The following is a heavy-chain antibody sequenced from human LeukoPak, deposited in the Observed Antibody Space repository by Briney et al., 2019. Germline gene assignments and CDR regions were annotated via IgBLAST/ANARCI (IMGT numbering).Heavy chain of an antibody. J-gene: IGHJ6*02. CDR3: ARVPYYYYYGMDV. CDR2: IFYSGST. V-gene: IGHV4-59*01. CDR1: GGSISSYY. Sequence: SETLSLTCTVSGGSISSYYWSWIRQPPGKGLEWIGYIFYSGSTNYNPSLKSRVTISVDTSKNQFSLKVSSVTAADTAAYYCARVPYYYYYGMDVWGQGITVTVSS.